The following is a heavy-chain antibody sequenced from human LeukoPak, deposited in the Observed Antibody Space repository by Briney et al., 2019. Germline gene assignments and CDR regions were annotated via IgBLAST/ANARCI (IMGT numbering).Heavy chain of an antibody. J-gene: IGHJ5*02. CDR1: GGSISRSSYY. Sequence: SETLSRTCTVSGGSISRSSYYWGWIRQPPGKGLEWIGSIYYSGSTHYNPSLKSRVTISADTSKNQFSLKLASVTAADTSVYFCARVGYCTNGVCYDWFDPWGQGTLVTVSS. CDR3: ARVGYCTNGVCYDWFDP. CDR2: IYYSGST. D-gene: IGHD2-8*01. V-gene: IGHV4-39*01.